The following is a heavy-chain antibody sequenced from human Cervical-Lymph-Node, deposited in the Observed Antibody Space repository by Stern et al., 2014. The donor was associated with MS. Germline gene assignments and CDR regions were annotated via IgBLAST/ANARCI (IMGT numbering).Heavy chain of an antibody. CDR2: INTKTGKP. CDR3: ARAMQGGAADAFDL. J-gene: IGHJ3*01. Sequence: QVQLVQSGSEMRKPGASVNISCKASGYKFSHFAINWVRQAPGQGLEWMGWINTKTGKPRDAPDFTGRFVFSLDTSFYTAYLQITGLQTDDIGIYYCARAMQGGAADAFDLWGQGTMVTVSS. D-gene: IGHD1-26*01. CDR1: GYKFSHFA. V-gene: IGHV7-4-1*02.